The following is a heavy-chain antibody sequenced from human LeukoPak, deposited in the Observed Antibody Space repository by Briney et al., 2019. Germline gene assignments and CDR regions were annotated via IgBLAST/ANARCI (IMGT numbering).Heavy chain of an antibody. J-gene: IGHJ4*02. CDR3: ARMGYYDSSGYYLDY. Sequence: QASETLSLTCAVYGGSFSGCYWSWIRQPPGKGLEWIGEINHSGSANYNPSLKSRVTISVDTSKNQFSLKLSSVTAADTAVYYCARMGYYDSSGYYLDYWGQGTLVTVSS. V-gene: IGHV4-34*01. CDR2: INHSGSA. CDR1: GGSFSGCY. D-gene: IGHD3-22*01.